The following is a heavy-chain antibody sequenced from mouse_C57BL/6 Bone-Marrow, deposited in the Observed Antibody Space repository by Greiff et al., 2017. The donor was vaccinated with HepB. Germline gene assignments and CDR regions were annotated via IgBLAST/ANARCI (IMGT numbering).Heavy chain of an antibody. CDR1: GYTFTDYY. Sequence: VNLVESGAELVRPGASVKLSCKASGYTFTDYYINWVKQRPGQGLEWSARIYPGSGNNYYNEKFKGKATLTAEKSSSTAYLQLSSLTSEDSAVSFCARGVRSTDWYFYVWGTGTTVTVSS. CDR2: IYPGSGNN. CDR3: ARGVRSTDWYFYV. V-gene: IGHV1-76*01. J-gene: IGHJ1*03. D-gene: IGHD1-1*01.